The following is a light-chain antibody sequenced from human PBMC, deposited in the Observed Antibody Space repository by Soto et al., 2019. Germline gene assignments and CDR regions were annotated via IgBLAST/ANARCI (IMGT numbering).Light chain of an antibody. CDR3: QQLNSYPYT. CDR1: QGIASF. Sequence: DILLTQSPSFLAASVGDRVTITCRASQGIASFLAWYQQKPGTAPKLLIYSATTLQPGVSSRFSGSRSGPEFTLTISSLQPEDFATYYCQQLNSYPYTFAQGTKLEIK. J-gene: IGKJ2*01. V-gene: IGKV1-9*01. CDR2: SAT.